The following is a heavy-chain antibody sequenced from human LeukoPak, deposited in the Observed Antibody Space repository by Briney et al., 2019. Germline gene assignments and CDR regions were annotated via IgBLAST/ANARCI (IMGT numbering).Heavy chain of an antibody. Sequence: PSETLSLTCTVSGGSISSYYWSWIRQLAGKGLEWIGSIYYSGSTYYNPSLKSRVTISVDTSKNQFSLKLSSVTAADTAVYYCATWVYGSGSYSDYFDYWGQGTLVTVSS. CDR2: IYYSGST. D-gene: IGHD3-10*01. CDR3: ATWVYGSGSYSDYFDY. CDR1: GGSISSYY. V-gene: IGHV4-59*05. J-gene: IGHJ4*02.